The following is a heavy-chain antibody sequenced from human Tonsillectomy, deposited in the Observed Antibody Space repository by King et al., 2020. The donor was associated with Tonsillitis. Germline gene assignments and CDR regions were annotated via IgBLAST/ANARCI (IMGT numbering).Heavy chain of an antibody. CDR2: IRSKANSYAT. J-gene: IGHJ4*02. V-gene: IGHV3-73*01. D-gene: IGHD2-2*01. CDR3: TSHNCSSTSCSPYYFDY. Sequence: VQLVESGGGLVQPGGSLKLSCAASGFTFSGSAMHWVRQASGKGLEWVGRIRSKANSYATAYAASVKGRFTISRDDSKNTAYLQMNSLKTEDTAVYYCTSHNCSSTSCSPYYFDYWGQGTLVTVSS. CDR1: GFTFSGSA.